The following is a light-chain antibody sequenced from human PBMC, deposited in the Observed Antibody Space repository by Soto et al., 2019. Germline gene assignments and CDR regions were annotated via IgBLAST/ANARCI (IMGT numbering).Light chain of an antibody. J-gene: IGKJ2*01. Sequence: EIVMTQSPATLSVSPGERATLSCRASESVGSNVAWYQQIPGQAPRVLIYGASIRANGIPDRFSGSGSGTAFTLTINSLQSEDFAIYYCQQYESWPPLFTFGQGTKVDIK. V-gene: IGKV3-15*01. CDR2: GAS. CDR3: QQYESWPPLFT. CDR1: ESVGSN.